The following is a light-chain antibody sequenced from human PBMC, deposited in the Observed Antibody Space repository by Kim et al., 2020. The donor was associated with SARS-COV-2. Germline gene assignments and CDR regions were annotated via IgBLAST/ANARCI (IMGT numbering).Light chain of an antibody. V-gene: IGKV3-20*01. J-gene: IGKJ5*01. CDR1: QRISGTY. CDR2: VTY. CDR3: QFYGVSPTIT. Sequence: EIVLTQSPGTLSLSPGETATLSCRASQRISGTYLAWYYQTPGQPPRLLMHVTYGRATGIPDRISGSGSGTDFTLTISRVEPEDSAVFYCQFYGVSPTITFGQGPRLEIK.